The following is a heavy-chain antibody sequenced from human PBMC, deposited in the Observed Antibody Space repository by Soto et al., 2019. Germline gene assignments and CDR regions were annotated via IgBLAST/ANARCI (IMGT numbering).Heavy chain of an antibody. J-gene: IGHJ4*02. CDR3: ASQCSSTSCYGRYFDY. D-gene: IGHD2-2*01. V-gene: IGHV3-74*01. CDR2: INTDGSNT. CDR1: GLTFNRYW. Sequence: GGSLRLSCAAPGLTFNRYWMHWVRHAPGKGLVWVSHINTDGSNTNYADSVKGRFTISRDNAKSTLFLQMNSLRAEDTAVYYCASQCSSTSCYGRYFDYWGQGTLVTVSS.